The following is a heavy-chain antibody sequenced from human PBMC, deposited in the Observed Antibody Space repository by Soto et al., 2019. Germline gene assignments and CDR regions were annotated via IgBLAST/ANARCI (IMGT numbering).Heavy chain of an antibody. V-gene: IGHV4-59*12. CDR3: VRVGVGIGNHFDS. Sequence: TSETLSLTCSVSNGSISGFYWTWIRQPPGKILEWIGYIHYSGRTDYNPSLTSRATMSVDTSKNQFSLNLKSITAADTAVYYCVRVGVGIGNHFDSWGRGTLVTVSS. J-gene: IGHJ4*02. CDR1: NGSISGFY. CDR2: IHYSGRT. D-gene: IGHD1-26*01.